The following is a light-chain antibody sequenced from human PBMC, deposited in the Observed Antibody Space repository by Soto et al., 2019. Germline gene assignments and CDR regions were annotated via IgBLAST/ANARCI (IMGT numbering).Light chain of an antibody. CDR1: QSVSSN. CDR3: HQRSDWPPT. CDR2: DAS. J-gene: IGKJ4*01. V-gene: IGKV3-11*01. Sequence: EIVLTQSPATLSLSPGERATLSCRASQSVSSNLAWYQQKPGQSPRLLIYDASNRATGIPARFSGSGSGTDFTLTISSLQPEDFAVYYCHQRSDWPPTFGGGTRVDI.